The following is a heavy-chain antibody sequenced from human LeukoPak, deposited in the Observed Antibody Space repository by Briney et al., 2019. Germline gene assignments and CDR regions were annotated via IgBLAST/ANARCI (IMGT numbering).Heavy chain of an antibody. Sequence: GGPLRLSCAASGFTFSSYAMSWVRQAPGKGLEWVSAISGSGGSTYYADSVKGRFTISRDNSKNTLYLQMNSLRAEGAAVYYCAKRRGYCSGGSCFPTSYYFDYWGQGTLVTVSS. CDR2: ISGSGGST. CDR1: GFTFSSYA. D-gene: IGHD2-15*01. V-gene: IGHV3-23*01. J-gene: IGHJ4*02. CDR3: AKRRGYCSGGSCFPTSYYFDY.